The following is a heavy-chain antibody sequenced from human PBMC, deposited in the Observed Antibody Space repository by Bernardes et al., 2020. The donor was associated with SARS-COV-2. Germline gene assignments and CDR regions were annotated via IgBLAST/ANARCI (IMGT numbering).Heavy chain of an antibody. V-gene: IGHV1-2*04. CDR3: ARAGSYRTYYYYGMDV. CDR2: INPNSGGT. D-gene: IGHD1-26*01. J-gene: IGHJ6*02. CDR1: GYTFTGYY. Sequence: ASSQATCKASGYTFTGYYMHWVRQAPGQGLEWMGWINPNSGGTNYAQKFQGWVTMTRDTSISTAYMELSRLRSDDTAVYYCARAGSYRTYYYYGMDVWGQGTTVTVSS.